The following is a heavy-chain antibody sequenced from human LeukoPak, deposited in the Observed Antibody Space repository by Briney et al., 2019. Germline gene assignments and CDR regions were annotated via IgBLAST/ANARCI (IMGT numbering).Heavy chain of an antibody. V-gene: IGHV1-69*01. J-gene: IGHJ4*02. CDR3: ARGMVREGSRYHVYFDY. CDR2: IIPIFGTA. CDR1: GGTFSSYA. Sequence: SVKVSCKASGGTFSSYAISWVRQAPGQGLEWMGGIIPIFGTANYAQKFQGRVTITADESTSTAYMELSSLRSEDTAVYYCARGMVREGSRYHVYFDYWGQGTLVTVSS. D-gene: IGHD3-10*01.